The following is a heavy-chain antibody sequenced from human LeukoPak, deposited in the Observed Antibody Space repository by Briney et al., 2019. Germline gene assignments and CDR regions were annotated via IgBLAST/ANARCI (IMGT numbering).Heavy chain of an antibody. D-gene: IGHD2-15*01. CDR2: INGSGST. J-gene: IGHJ4*02. CDR3: ARGRGCSC. V-gene: IGHV4-34*01. CDR1: GGSFSGYY. Sequence: SETLSLTCAVYGGSFSGYYWSWVRQPPGKGLEWIGEINGSGSTNYNPSLMSRTTISAGATNNHLPVKLSSVTAADTAGYYWARGRGCSCWGQGTLVTVSS.